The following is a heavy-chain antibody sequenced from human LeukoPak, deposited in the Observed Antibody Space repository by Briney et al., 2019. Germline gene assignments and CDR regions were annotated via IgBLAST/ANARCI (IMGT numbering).Heavy chain of an antibody. D-gene: IGHD6-6*01. Sequence: KSSETLSFNCTVSSVSSGSGDYVRSWIRQPPGKVLEWIPYIYRRGSTYYNPYLKSRVTISVDSSNNQCSLRLSSVTAADTAVYYCARVPTGYSSSASHGFDPWGQGTLVTVSS. CDR3: ARVPTGYSSSASHGFDP. V-gene: IGHV4-30-2*01. CDR1: SVSSGSGDYV. CDR2: IYRRGST. J-gene: IGHJ5*02.